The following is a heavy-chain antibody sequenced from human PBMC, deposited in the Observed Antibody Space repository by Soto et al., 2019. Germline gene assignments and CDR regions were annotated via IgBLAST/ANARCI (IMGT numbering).Heavy chain of an antibody. CDR1: GFTFDDYA. CDR3: AKDIPHDARFR. J-gene: IGHJ3*01. V-gene: IGHV3-9*01. D-gene: IGHD3-3*01. CDR2: ISWNSGSI. Sequence: PGGSLRLSCAASGFTFDDYAMHWVRQAPGKGLEWVSGISWNSGSIGYADSVKGRFTISRDNAKNSLYLQMNSLRAEDTALYYCAKDIPHDARFRWGQRTIVIVSS.